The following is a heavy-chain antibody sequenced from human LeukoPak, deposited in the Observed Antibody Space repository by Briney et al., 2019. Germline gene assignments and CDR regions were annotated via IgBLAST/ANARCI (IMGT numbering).Heavy chain of an antibody. Sequence: GASVKVSCKASGGTFSSYAISWVRQAPGQGLEWMGGIIPIFGTANYAQKFQGRVTITADESTSTAYMELSSLRSEDTAVYYCARGIRYYDILTGHVKGHDNSYYYYMDVWGQGTAVTISS. CDR3: ARGIRYYDILTGHVKGHDNSYYYYMDV. CDR1: GGTFSSYA. CDR2: IIPIFGTA. D-gene: IGHD3-9*01. J-gene: IGHJ6*03. V-gene: IGHV1-69*13.